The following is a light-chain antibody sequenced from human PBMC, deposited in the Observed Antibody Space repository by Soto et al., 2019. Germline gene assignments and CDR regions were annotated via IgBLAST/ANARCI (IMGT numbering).Light chain of an antibody. V-gene: IGKV3-11*01. CDR1: QSVSSY. Sequence: EIVLTQSPATLSLSPGERATLSCRASQSVSSYLAWYQQKPGQAPRLLIYDASNRATGIPAMFSGSGSGTDFTLTISSLEPEYFAVYYCQQRSNWPYTFGQGTKLEIK. J-gene: IGKJ2*01. CDR2: DAS. CDR3: QQRSNWPYT.